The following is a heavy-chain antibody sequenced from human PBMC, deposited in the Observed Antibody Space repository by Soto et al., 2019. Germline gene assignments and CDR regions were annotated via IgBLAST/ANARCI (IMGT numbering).Heavy chain of an antibody. CDR2: IIPIFGTA. CDR3: AIGYCSGGSCHDPAVVDY. D-gene: IGHD2-15*01. CDR1: GGRYSSYA. Sequence: TSVKVSCEASGGRYSSYAISWVRQAPGQGLEWMGGIIPIFGTANYAQKFQGRVTITADESTSTAYMELSSLRSEDTAVYYCAIGYCSGGSCHDPAVVDYWGQGTLVTVSS. J-gene: IGHJ4*02. V-gene: IGHV1-69*13.